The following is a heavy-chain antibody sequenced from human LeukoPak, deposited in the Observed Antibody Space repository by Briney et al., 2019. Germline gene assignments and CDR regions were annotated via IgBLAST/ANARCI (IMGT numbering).Heavy chain of an antibody. J-gene: IGHJ5*02. CDR1: GYTFTSYG. Sequence: ASVKVSCKASGYTFTSYGISWVRQAPGQGLEWMGWISAYNGNTNYAQKLQGRVTMTTDTSTSTAYMELRSLRSDDTAVYYCARARPPYYYDFWSGCYTRDWFDPWGQGTLVTVSS. CDR2: ISAYNGNT. CDR3: ARARPPYYYDFWSGCYTRDWFDP. D-gene: IGHD3-3*01. V-gene: IGHV1-18*01.